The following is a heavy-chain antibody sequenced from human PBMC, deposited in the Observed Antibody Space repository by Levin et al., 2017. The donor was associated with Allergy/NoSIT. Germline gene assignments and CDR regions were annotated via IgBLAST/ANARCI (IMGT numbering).Heavy chain of an antibody. CDR2: VNPFNTHT. CDR3: ARGRVVAGRAADFTYFDL. V-gene: IGHV1-18*01. Sequence: ASVKVSCKASGYSFINYGIIWVRQAPGQGLEWMGWVNPFNTHTDYAQNLQGRVTMSTDTSTSTAYMDLRTLTSDDTAVYYCARGRVVAGRAADFTYFDLWGRGTLVTVSS. CDR1: GYSFINYG. J-gene: IGHJ2*01. D-gene: IGHD2-15*01.